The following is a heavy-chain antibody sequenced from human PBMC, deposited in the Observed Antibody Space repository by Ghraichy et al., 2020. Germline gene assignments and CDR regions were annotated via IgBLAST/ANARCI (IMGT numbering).Heavy chain of an antibody. CDR3: AKSDYYGSGSYYHSFAY. CDR2: ISWNSGSI. Sequence: SLNISCAASGFTFDDYAMHWVRQAPGKGLEWVSGISWNSGSIGYADSVKGRFTISRDNAKNSLYLQMNSLRAEDTALYYCAKSDYYGSGSYYHSFAYWGQGTLVTVSS. V-gene: IGHV3-9*01. D-gene: IGHD3-10*01. J-gene: IGHJ4*02. CDR1: GFTFDDYA.